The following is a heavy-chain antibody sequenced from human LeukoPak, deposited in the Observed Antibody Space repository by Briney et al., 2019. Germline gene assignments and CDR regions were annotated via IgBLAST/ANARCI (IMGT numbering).Heavy chain of an antibody. D-gene: IGHD3-22*01. J-gene: IGHJ4*02. Sequence: GGALRLSWAASGFTFSRYSMNWVRQAPGKGLELVSSITSSSIYKYYADSVKGRFTISRDNAKKSLYLQMNSLRAEDTAVYYCASSRYDSSGYYGIIGYWGQGTLVTVSS. V-gene: IGHV3-21*01. CDR3: ASSRYDSSGYYGIIGY. CDR1: GFTFSRYS. CDR2: ITSSSIYK.